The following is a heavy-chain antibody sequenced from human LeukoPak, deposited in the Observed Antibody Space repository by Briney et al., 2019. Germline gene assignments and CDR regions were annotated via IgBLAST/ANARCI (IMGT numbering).Heavy chain of an antibody. CDR1: GFTFTSSA. V-gene: IGHV1-58*02. D-gene: IGHD1-26*01. CDR2: IVVGSGNT. Sequence: SVKVSCKASGFTFTSSAMQWVRQARGQRLEWMGWIVVGSGNTNYAQKFQERVTITRDMSTSTAYMELSSLRSEDTAVYYCAAWGMGATATLDYWGQGTLVTVSS. J-gene: IGHJ4*02. CDR3: AAWGMGATATLDY.